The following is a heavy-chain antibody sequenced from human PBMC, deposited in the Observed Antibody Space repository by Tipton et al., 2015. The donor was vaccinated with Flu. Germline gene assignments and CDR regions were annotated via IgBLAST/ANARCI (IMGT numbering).Heavy chain of an antibody. D-gene: IGHD6-13*01. CDR1: GFTFSSYD. V-gene: IGHV3-13*01. Sequence: SLRLSCEASGFTFSSYDMHWVRQTTGKGLQWVSGIDTSGDTYYEGSVKGRFTISRENARNSVYLQMRSLSAGDTAVYYCARGPLPDSNWYNGMDVWGQGITVTVFS. J-gene: IGHJ6*02. CDR2: IDTSGDT. CDR3: ARGPLPDSNWYNGMDV.